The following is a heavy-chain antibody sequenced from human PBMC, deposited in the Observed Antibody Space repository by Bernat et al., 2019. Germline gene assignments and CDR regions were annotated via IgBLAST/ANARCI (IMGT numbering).Heavy chain of an antibody. CDR3: VKGPPYGSGYY. D-gene: IGHD3-10*01. Sequence: EVQLVESGGGLVQPGGSLRLSCSASGFTFSSYAMHWVRQAPGKGLEYVSAISSNGGSTYYADSVKGRFTISRDNSKNTLYLQMSSLRAEDTAVYYCVKGPPYGSGYYWGQGTLVTVSS. J-gene: IGHJ4*02. V-gene: IGHV3-64D*06. CDR2: ISSNGGST. CDR1: GFTFSSYA.